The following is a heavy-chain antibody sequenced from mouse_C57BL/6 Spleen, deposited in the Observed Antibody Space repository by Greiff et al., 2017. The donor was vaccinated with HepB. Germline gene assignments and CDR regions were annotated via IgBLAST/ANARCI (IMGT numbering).Heavy chain of an antibody. V-gene: IGHV1-19*01. CDR2: INPYNGGT. J-gene: IGHJ2*01. D-gene: IGHD2-4*01. Sequence: VQLQQSGPVLVKPGASVKMSCKASGYTFTDYYMNWVKQSHGKSLEWIGVINPYNGGTSYNQKFKGKATLTVDKSSSTAYMELNSLTSEDSAVYYCARADYDEKADYWGQGTTLTVSS. CDR1: GYTFTDYY. CDR3: ARADYDEKADY.